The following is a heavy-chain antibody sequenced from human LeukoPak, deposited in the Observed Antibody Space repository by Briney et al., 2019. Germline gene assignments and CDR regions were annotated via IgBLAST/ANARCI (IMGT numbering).Heavy chain of an antibody. CDR1: GVSISSYY. D-gene: IGHD3-22*01. CDR2: IYYRGST. J-gene: IGHJ4*02. V-gene: IGHV4-59*01. CDR3: ARGLYAYDSSGYEFDY. Sequence: SETLSLTCTVSGVSISSYYWSWIRQPPGKGLEWIGYIYYRGSTNYNPSLKSRVTISVDTSKNQFSLKLSSVTAADTAVYYCARGLYAYDSSGYEFDYWGQGTLVTVSS.